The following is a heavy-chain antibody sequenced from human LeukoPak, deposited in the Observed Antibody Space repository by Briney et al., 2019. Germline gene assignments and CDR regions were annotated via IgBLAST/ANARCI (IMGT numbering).Heavy chain of an antibody. V-gene: IGHV1-2*02. CDR2: INPNSGAT. CDR1: GYTFSDFY. D-gene: IGHD1-26*01. J-gene: IGHJ4*02. Sequence: ASVKVSCKASGYTFSDFYIHWVRQAPGQGLEWMGWINPNSGATKYAQKFQGRVTMTRDTSISTAYMDLSSLGSDDTAVFYCARDLGSLYTGSYVNFWGQGTLVTVSS. CDR3: ARDLGSLYTGSYVNF.